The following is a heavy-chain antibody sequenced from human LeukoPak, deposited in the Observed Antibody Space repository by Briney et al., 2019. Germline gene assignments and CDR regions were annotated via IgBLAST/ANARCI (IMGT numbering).Heavy chain of an antibody. CDR2: INPNSGGT. D-gene: IGHD3-10*01. J-gene: IGHJ6*03. Sequence: ASVKVSCKASGYTFTGYYMHWVRQAPGQGLEWMGWINPNSGGTNYAQKLQGRVTMTTDTSTSTAYMELRSLRSDDTAVYYCPRDSWFGESNFYYYYYMDVWGKGTTVTVSS. V-gene: IGHV1-2*02. CDR1: GYTFTGYY. CDR3: PRDSWFGESNFYYYYYMDV.